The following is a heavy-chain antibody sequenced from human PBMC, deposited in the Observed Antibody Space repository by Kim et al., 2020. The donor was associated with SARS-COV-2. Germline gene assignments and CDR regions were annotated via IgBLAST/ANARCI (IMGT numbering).Heavy chain of an antibody. Sequence: GGSLRLSCAASGFTFSNAWMSWVRQAPGKGLEWVGRIKSKTDGGTTDYAAPVKGRFTISRDYSKNTLYLQMNSLKTEDTAVYYCTTDLAVTTDFDYWGQGTLVTVSS. CDR1: GFTFSNAW. V-gene: IGHV3-15*01. J-gene: IGHJ4*02. D-gene: IGHD4-17*01. CDR3: TTDLAVTTDFDY. CDR2: IKSKTDGGTT.